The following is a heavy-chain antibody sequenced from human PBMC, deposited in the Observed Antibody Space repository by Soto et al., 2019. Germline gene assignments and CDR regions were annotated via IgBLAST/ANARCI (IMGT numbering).Heavy chain of an antibody. CDR2: INPSGGST. CDR1: GYTFTSYY. V-gene: IGHV1-46*01. D-gene: IGHD5-12*01. J-gene: IGHJ6*02. Sequence: ASVKVSCKASGYTFTSYYMHWVRQAPGQGLEWMGIINPSGGSTSYAQKFQGRVTMTRDTSTSTVYMELSSLRSEDTAVYYCARDRMATIGNYYYGMDVWGQGTTVTVSS. CDR3: ARDRMATIGNYYYGMDV.